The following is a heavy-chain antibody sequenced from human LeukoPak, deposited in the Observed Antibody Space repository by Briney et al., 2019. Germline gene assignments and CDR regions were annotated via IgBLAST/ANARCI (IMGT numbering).Heavy chain of an antibody. CDR1: GGSISSSTYY. J-gene: IGHJ4*02. D-gene: IGHD3-10*01. Sequence: SETLSLTCTVSGGSISSSTYYWGWVRQPPGKGLEWIGSIYYSGYTYYNPSLESRVTISIDTSKNQFSLKLSSVTAADTAIYYCAKHYMGISYNRGLDSWGQGTLVTVSS. CDR3: AKHYMGISYNRGLDS. V-gene: IGHV4-39*01. CDR2: IYYSGYT.